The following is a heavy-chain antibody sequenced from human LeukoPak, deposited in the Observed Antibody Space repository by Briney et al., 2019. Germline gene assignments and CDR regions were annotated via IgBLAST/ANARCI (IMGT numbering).Heavy chain of an antibody. V-gene: IGHV1-46*01. CDR2: INPSGGST. CDR1: GYTFTSYY. D-gene: IGHD1-7*01. J-gene: IGHJ5*02. CDR3: ARSKFYNWNYDFNWFDP. Sequence: ASVKVSCKASGYTFTSYYMHWVRQAPGQGLEWMGIINPSGGSTSYAQKFQGRVTMTRDTSTSTVYVELSSLRSEDTAVYYCARSKFYNWNYDFNWFDPWGHGTLVTVSS.